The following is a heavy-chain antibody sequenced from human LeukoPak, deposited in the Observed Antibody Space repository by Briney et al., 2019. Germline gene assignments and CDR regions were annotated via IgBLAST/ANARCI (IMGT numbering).Heavy chain of an antibody. V-gene: IGHV3-33*03. CDR1: GFTFSTYG. Sequence: GGSLRLSCAASGFTFSTYGMPWVRQAPGRGLEWVAIIWSDASEKYYGDSVKGRFTISRDNSNNTVSLQMNSLRAEDTAVYYCARRGSGTYNFDYWGQGTLVTVSS. CDR2: IWSDASEK. CDR3: ARRGSGTYNFDY. D-gene: IGHD1-26*01. J-gene: IGHJ4*02.